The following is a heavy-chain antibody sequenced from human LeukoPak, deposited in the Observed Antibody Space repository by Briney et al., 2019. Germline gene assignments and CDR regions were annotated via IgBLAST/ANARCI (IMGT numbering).Heavy chain of an antibody. J-gene: IGHJ5*02. Sequence: SSVKVSCKASGGTFSSYAISWVRQAPGQGLEWMGGIIPIFGTANYEQKFQGRVTITTDESTSTAYMELSSLRSEDTAVYYCARVWGTVTTTYWFDPWAREPWSPSPQ. CDR3: ARVWGTVTTTYWFDP. V-gene: IGHV1-69*05. CDR1: GGTFSSYA. D-gene: IGHD4-17*01. CDR2: IIPIFGTA.